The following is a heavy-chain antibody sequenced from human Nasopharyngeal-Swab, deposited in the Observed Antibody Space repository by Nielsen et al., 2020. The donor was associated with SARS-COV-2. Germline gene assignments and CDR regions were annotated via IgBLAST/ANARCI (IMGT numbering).Heavy chain of an antibody. V-gene: IGHV4-31*02. CDR3: ARYPSSSWSSYGMDV. J-gene: IGHJ6*02. CDR2: IYYTGST. D-gene: IGHD6-13*01. Sequence: RQAPGKGPEWIGYIYYTGSTYCNPSLKSRVTISVDTSKNQFSLKLTSVTAADTAVYYCARYPSSSWSSYGMDVWGQGTTVTVSS.